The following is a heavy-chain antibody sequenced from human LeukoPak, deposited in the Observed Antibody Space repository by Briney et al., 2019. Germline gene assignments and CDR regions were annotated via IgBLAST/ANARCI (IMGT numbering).Heavy chain of an antibody. D-gene: IGHD3-10*01. CDR1: GFSLSTRGIR. CDR3: ARIAGSGAFDI. J-gene: IGHJ3*02. CDR2: IDWDHDK. Sequence: ESGPALVKPTQTLTLTCTFSGFSLSTRGIRPGWTRQPPGKALEWLERIDWDHDKFYSTSLKTRLTISKDTSKNQVVLTMTNMDPVDTATYYCARIAGSGAFDIWGQGTMVTVSS. V-gene: IGHV2-70*04.